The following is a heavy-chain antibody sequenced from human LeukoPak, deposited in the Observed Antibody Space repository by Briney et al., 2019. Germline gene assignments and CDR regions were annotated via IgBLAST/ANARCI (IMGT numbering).Heavy chain of an antibody. V-gene: IGHV1-24*01. Sequence: ASVKVSCKVSGYTLTDLSMHWVRQAPGKGLEWMGGFDPEDGETIYAQKFQGRVTMTEDTSTDTAYMELSSLRSEDTAVYYCATGGVNHDYGDYAFLDYYMDVWGKGTTVTVSS. CDR2: FDPEDGET. J-gene: IGHJ6*03. CDR1: GYTLTDLS. D-gene: IGHD4-17*01. CDR3: ATGGVNHDYGDYAFLDYYMDV.